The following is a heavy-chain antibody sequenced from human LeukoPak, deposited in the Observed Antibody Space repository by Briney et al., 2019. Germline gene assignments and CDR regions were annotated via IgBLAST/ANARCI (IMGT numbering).Heavy chain of an antibody. CDR2: IYYSGST. V-gene: IGHV4-59*01. CDR1: GGSISSYY. D-gene: IGHD1-26*01. Sequence: PSETLSLTCTVSGGSISSYYWSWIRQPPGKGLEWIGYIYYSGSTNYNPSLKSRVTISVDTSKNQFSLKLSSVTAADTAVYYCARSKGYSGSFYWGQGTLVTVSS. J-gene: IGHJ4*02. CDR3: ARSKGYSGSFY.